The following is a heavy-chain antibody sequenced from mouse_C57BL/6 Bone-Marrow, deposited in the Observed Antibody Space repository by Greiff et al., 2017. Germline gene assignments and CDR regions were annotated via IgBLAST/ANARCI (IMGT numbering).Heavy chain of an antibody. CDR2: ISGGGGNT. V-gene: IGHV5-9*01. CDR3: ARHDPFDY. Sequence: EVKLVESGGGLVKPGGSLKLSCAASGFTFSSYTMSWVRQTPETRLEWVATISGGGGNTYYPDSVKGRFTISRDNAKNTLYLQMSSLRSEDTALYYCARHDPFDYWGQGTTLTVSS. CDR1: GFTFSSYT. J-gene: IGHJ2*01.